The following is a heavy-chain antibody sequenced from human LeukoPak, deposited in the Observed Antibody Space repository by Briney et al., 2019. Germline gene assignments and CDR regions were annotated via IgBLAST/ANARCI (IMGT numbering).Heavy chain of an antibody. J-gene: IGHJ4*02. D-gene: IGHD6-19*01. Sequence: SETLSLTCTVSGGSIPSYYWSWIRQPPGKGLEWIGYISYSGSTNYNPSLQSRVTISVDTTKNQFSLKLSSVTAADTAVYYCARGYSSGWYANWGQGTLVTVSS. CDR1: GGSIPSYY. CDR3: ARGYSSGWYAN. CDR2: ISYSGST. V-gene: IGHV4-59*01.